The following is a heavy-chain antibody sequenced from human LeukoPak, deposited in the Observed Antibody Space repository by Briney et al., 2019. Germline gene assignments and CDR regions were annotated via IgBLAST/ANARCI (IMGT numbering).Heavy chain of an antibody. V-gene: IGHV3-15*01. Sequence: PGGSLRLSCAASGFTFSDAWMSWVRQAPGKGLEWVGRIKSKTDGGTTDYAAPVKGRFTISRDDSKNTLYLQMNSLKTEDTAVYYCTTGRPDYYDSSGYFYWGQGTLVTVSS. CDR3: TTGRPDYYDSSGYFY. CDR1: GFTFSDAW. CDR2: IKSKTDGGTT. J-gene: IGHJ4*02. D-gene: IGHD3-22*01.